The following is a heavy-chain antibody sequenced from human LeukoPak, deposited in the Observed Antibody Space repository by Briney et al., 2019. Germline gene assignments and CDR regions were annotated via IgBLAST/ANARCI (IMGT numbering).Heavy chain of an antibody. Sequence: GGCLRLSCAASGFTFSSYAMSWVRQAPGEGLEWVSSISVPGGSTYYADSVKGLFTISRDNSKNTLFLQMNSLRAEDTALYYCAKHFGLGDYYNFFDDWGQGTLVTVSS. J-gene: IGHJ4*02. CDR2: ISVPGGST. CDR3: AKHFGLGDYYNFFDD. V-gene: IGHV3-23*01. D-gene: IGHD3-10*01. CDR1: GFTFSSYA.